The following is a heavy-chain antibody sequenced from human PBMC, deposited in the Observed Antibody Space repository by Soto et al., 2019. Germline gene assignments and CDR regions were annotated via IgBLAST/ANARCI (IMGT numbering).Heavy chain of an antibody. D-gene: IGHD4-17*01. CDR3: ARYRPNDYGDYGPIDY. J-gene: IGHJ4*02. Sequence: QVQLVESGGGVVQPGRSLRLSCAASGFTFSSYGMHWVRQAPGKGLEWVAVIWYDGSNKYYADSVKGRFTISRDNSKNTLYLEMNSLRAEDTGVYYCARYRPNDYGDYGPIDYLGQGTLVTVSS. CDR2: IWYDGSNK. CDR1: GFTFSSYG. V-gene: IGHV3-33*01.